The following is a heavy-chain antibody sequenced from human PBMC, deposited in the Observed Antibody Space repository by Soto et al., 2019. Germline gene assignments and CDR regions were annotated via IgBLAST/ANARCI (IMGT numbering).Heavy chain of an antibody. D-gene: IGHD3-22*01. Sequence: SVKVSCKASGGTFSSYAISWVRQAPGQGLEWMGGIIPIFGTANYAQKFQGRVTITADESTSTAYMELSSLRSEDTAVYYCARDREYYDSSGYYYPFDYWGQGALVTVSS. CDR1: GGTFSSYA. V-gene: IGHV1-69*13. CDR2: IIPIFGTA. J-gene: IGHJ4*02. CDR3: ARDREYYDSSGYYYPFDY.